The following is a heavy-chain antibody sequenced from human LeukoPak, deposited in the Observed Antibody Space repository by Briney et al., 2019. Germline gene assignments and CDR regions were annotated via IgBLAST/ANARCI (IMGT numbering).Heavy chain of an antibody. D-gene: IGHD5-24*01. CDR2: ISSSGRAI. J-gene: IGHJ4*02. CDR3: ARRFGDGDDIDY. CDR1: GFTFSDYY. Sequence: GGSLRLSCAASGFTFSDYYMTWIRQAPGKGLEWLSYISSSGRAIYYADSVKGRFTISRDNAKNSLYLQMNSQRVEDTAVYYCARRFGDGDDIDYWGQGTLVTVSS. V-gene: IGHV3-11*04.